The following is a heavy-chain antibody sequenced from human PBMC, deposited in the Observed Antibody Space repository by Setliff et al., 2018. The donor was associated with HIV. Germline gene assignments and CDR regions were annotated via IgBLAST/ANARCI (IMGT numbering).Heavy chain of an antibody. V-gene: IGHV4-34*01. J-gene: IGHJ4*02. CDR3: ARQKTVTAYFDY. CDR1: GGSFSGYS. D-gene: IGHD2-21*02. CDR2: ISHSGST. Sequence: SETLSLTCAVYGGSFSGYSWNWIRQPPGKGLEWIGEISHSGSTNYNPSLKSRVTISVDTSKNQFSLELSSVTAADTAVYYCARQKTVTAYFDYWGQGTLVTVSS.